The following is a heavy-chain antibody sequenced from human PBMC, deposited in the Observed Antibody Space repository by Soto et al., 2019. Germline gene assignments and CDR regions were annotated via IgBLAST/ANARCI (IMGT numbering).Heavy chain of an antibody. J-gene: IGHJ1*01. CDR1: GYTFTNYG. D-gene: IGHD6-13*01. CDR3: ARGGSSRSAEYYQH. Sequence: QVQLVQSAAEVKKPGASVKVSCRASGYTFTNYGISWVRQAPGQGPEWMGWISGYNGNTNYVQTLQDRLTMTTDTSTSTAYMELRSLRSDDTAVYYCARGGSSRSAEYYQHWGQGTLVIVSS. CDR2: ISGYNGNT. V-gene: IGHV1-18*01.